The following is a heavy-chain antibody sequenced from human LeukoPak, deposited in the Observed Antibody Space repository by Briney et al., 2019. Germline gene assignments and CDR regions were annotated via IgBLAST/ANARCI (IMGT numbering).Heavy chain of an antibody. D-gene: IGHD3-10*01. V-gene: IGHV1-58*02. CDR3: AADRMVRGVISF. CDR2: IVVGSGNT. CDR1: GFTFTSSA. J-gene: IGHJ4*02. Sequence: SVKVSCKASGFTFTSSAMQWVRQARGQRLEWIGWIVVGSGNTNYAQKFQERVTITRDMSTSTAYMELSSLRSEDTAVYYCAADRMVRGVISFWGQGTLVTVSS.